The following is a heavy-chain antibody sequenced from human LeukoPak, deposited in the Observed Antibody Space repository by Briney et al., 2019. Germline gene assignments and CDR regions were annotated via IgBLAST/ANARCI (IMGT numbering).Heavy chain of an antibody. CDR3: AKDRNVAAAGTYYYYYGMDV. D-gene: IGHD6-13*01. CDR1: GFTFRSYT. CDR2: ISGNGGST. J-gene: IGHJ6*02. V-gene: IGHV3-23*01. Sequence: GGSLRLSCVASGFTFRSYTMNWVRQAPGKGLEWVSAISGNGGSTNYADSVKGRFSISRDNSKNTLYLQINSLRAEDTAVYYCAKDRNVAAAGTYYYYYGMDVWGQGTTVTVSS.